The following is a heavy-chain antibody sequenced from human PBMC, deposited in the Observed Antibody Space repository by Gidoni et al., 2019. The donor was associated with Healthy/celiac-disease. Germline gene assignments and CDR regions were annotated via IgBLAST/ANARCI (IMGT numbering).Heavy chain of an antibody. Sequence: QVQLVESGGGVVQPGRSLRLSCAASGFTFSSYGMHWVRQAPGKGLEWVAVIWYDGSNKYYADSVKGRFTISRDNSKNTLYLQMNSLRAEDTAVYYCARGPSGTYCGGDCYAEYFQHWGQGTLVTVSS. J-gene: IGHJ1*01. D-gene: IGHD2-21*02. CDR1: GFTFSSYG. CDR2: IWYDGSNK. CDR3: ARGPSGTYCGGDCYAEYFQH. V-gene: IGHV3-33*01.